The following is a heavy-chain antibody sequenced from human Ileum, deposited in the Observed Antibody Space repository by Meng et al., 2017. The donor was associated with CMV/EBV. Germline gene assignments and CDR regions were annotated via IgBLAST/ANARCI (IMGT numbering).Heavy chain of an antibody. Sequence: QDQLVQSGGEVXXXXASVKVSCKASGYTFTSQGITWVRQAPGQGLEWMGWINTNNGNTNYAWKFQGRVTMTTDTSTSTGYMELRSLRSDDTAVYYCARGIEYWGQGTLVTVSS. V-gene: IGHV1-18*01. J-gene: IGHJ4*02. CDR3: ARGIEY. CDR1: GYTFTSQG. CDR2: INTNNGNT.